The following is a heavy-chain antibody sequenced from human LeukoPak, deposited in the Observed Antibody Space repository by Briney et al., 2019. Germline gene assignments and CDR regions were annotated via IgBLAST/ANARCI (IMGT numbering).Heavy chain of an antibody. V-gene: IGHV3-7*01. CDR1: GFTFSSYE. D-gene: IGHD3-16*01. Sequence: GGSLRLSCAASGFTFSSYEMNWVRQAPGKGLEWVANMNEDGSERDYVDSVKGRFTISRDNARKSLYLQMSSLRAEDTAVYYCATYTHWVAGDVWGQGTTVTVSS. J-gene: IGHJ6*02. CDR3: ATYTHWVAGDV. CDR2: MNEDGSER.